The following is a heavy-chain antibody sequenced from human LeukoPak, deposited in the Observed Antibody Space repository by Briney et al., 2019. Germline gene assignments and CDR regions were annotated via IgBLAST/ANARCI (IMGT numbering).Heavy chain of an antibody. D-gene: IGHD3-3*01. CDR3: AKDATIWSGYYVRFDY. V-gene: IGHV3-30*02. J-gene: IGHJ4*02. CDR1: GFTFSSYG. CDR2: IRYDGSNK. Sequence: GGSLRLSCAASGFTFSSYGMHWVRQAPGKGLEWVAFIRYDGSNKYYADSVKGRFTISRDNSKNTLYLQMNSLRAEDTAVYYCAKDATIWSGYYVRFDYWGQGTLVTVSS.